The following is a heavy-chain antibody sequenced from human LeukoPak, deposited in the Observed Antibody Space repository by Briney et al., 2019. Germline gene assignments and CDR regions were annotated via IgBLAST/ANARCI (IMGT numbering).Heavy chain of an antibody. CDR2: IIPTLDVA. D-gene: IGHD6-13*01. V-gene: IGHV1-69*04. Sequence: SVKVSCKASGDNFSSYVITWVRQAPGQGLEWMGRIIPTLDVANFAQKFKGRVTITADKSTNTAHLELSSLRSEDTAVYYCTRDLIAAAGLGFDYWGQGTLVTVSS. CDR3: TRDLIAAAGLGFDY. CDR1: GDNFSSYV. J-gene: IGHJ4*02.